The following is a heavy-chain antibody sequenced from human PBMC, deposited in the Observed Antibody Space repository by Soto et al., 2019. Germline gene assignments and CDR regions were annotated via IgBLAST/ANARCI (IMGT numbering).Heavy chain of an antibody. J-gene: IGHJ4*02. CDR3: ARDHDYGDPGYFDY. V-gene: IGHV4-59*01. CDR2: IYYSGST. CDR1: GGSISSYY. D-gene: IGHD4-17*01. Sequence: SETLSLTCTVSGGSISSYYWSWIRQPPGKGLEWIWYIYYSGSTNYNPSLKSRVTISVDTSKNQFSLKLSSVTAADTAVYYCARDHDYGDPGYFDYWGEGSLVTVSS.